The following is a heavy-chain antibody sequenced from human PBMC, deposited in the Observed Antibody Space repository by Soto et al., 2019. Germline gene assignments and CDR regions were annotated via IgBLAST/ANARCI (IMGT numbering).Heavy chain of an antibody. V-gene: IGHV3-23*01. D-gene: IGHD2-21*01. CDR2: ISGSGAST. J-gene: IGHJ4*02. CDR1: GFTFSKHA. Sequence: LRLSCVASGFTFSKHALAWVRQAPGKGLEWVSAISGSGASTYDSDSVKGRFVISRDNPNNTLYLQMNSLKAEDTAVYYCAKTPGVITVISAFDHWGQGTPVTVSS. CDR3: AKTPGVITVISAFDH.